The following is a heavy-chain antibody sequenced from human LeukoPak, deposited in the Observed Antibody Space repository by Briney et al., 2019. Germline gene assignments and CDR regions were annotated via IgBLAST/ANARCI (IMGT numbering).Heavy chain of an antibody. D-gene: IGHD6-13*01. V-gene: IGHV3-7*01. CDR3: ARLGGSSWYYPFDI. CDR1: GLTLTTYW. Sequence: GGSLRLSCAASGLTLTTYWMSWVRQAPGKGLEWVANIKQDGSEKYYVDSVKGRFTISRDNARNSLYLQMNSLRVEDTAVYYCARLGGSSWYYPFDIWGRGTMVTVSS. CDR2: IKQDGSEK. J-gene: IGHJ3*02.